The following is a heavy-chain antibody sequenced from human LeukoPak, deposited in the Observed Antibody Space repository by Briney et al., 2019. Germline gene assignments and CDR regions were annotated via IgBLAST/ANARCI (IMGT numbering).Heavy chain of an antibody. Sequence: RAGGSLRLSCAASGFTFSSYSMNWVRQAPGKGLEWASYISSSSSTIYYADSVKGRFTISRDNAKNSLYLQMNSLRAEDTAVYYCATYYDFWSGYSRSYYFDYWGQGTLVTVSS. CDR1: GFTFSSYS. CDR3: ATYYDFWSGYSRSYYFDY. D-gene: IGHD3-3*01. V-gene: IGHV3-48*01. CDR2: ISSSSSTI. J-gene: IGHJ4*02.